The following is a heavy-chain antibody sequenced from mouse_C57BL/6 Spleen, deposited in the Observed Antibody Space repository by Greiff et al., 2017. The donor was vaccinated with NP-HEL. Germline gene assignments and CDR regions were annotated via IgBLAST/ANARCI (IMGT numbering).Heavy chain of an antibody. J-gene: IGHJ4*01. CDR3: ARSYYGSSRYYAMDY. V-gene: IGHV1-42*01. CDR2: INPSTGGT. Sequence: EVQLQQSGPELVKPGASVKISCKASGYSFTGYYMNWVKQSPEKSLEWIGEINPSTGGTTYNQKFKAKATLTVDKSSSTAYMQLKSLTSEDSAVYYCARSYYGSSRYYAMDYWGQGTSVTVSS. CDR1: GYSFTGYY. D-gene: IGHD1-1*01.